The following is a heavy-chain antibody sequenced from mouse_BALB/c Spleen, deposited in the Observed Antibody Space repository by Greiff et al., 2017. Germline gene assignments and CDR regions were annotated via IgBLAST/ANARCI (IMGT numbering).Heavy chain of an antibody. CDR1: GFTFSDYG. V-gene: IGHV5-6-5*01. CDR3: AREASGGSWFAY. J-gene: IGHJ3*01. Sequence: EVKVVESGGGLVQPGGSRKLSCAASGFTFSDYGMAWVRQAPEKRLEWVASISSGGSTYYPDSVKGRFTISRDNARNILYLQMSSLRSEDTAMYYCAREASGGSWFAYWGQGTLVTVSA. CDR2: ISSGGST. D-gene: IGHD6-1*01.